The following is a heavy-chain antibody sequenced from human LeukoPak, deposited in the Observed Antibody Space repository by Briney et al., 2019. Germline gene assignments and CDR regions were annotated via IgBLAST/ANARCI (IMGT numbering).Heavy chain of an antibody. CDR3: ARKRRDGYYFDY. CDR1: GFTVSSNY. J-gene: IGHJ4*02. V-gene: IGHV3-53*01. CDR2: IYSGGST. D-gene: IGHD5-24*01. Sequence: GGSLRLSCAASGFTVSSNYMSWVRQAPGEGLEWVSVIYSGGSTYYADSVKGRFTISRDNSKSTLYLQMNSLRAEDTAVYYCARKRRDGYYFDYWGQGTLVTVSS.